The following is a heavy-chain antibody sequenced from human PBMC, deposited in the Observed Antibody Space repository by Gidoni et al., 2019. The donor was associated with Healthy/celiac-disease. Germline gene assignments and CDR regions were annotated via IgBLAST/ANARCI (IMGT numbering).Heavy chain of an antibody. CDR1: GFTVSRYA. Sequence: EVQLLESGGGLVQPGGSLRLSCAASGFTVSRYAMRWVRQAPGKGLEWVSAISGSGGSTYYADSVKGRFTISRDNSKNTLYLQMNSLRAEDTAVYYCAKVAYFGSEDGYFDYWGQGTLVTVSS. CDR3: AKVAYFGSEDGYFDY. D-gene: IGHD3-10*01. V-gene: IGHV3-23*01. J-gene: IGHJ4*02. CDR2: ISGSGGST.